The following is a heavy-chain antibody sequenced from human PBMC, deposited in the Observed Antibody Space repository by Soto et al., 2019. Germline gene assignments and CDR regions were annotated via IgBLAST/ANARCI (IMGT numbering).Heavy chain of an antibody. D-gene: IGHD3-3*01. CDR1: GYSFTSYW. CDR3: ARRRYDFWSGYSDYYFDY. CDR2: IYPGDSDT. V-gene: IGHV5-51*01. J-gene: IGHJ4*02. Sequence: PGESLKISCKGSGYSFTSYWIAWVRQMPGKGLECMGIIYPGDSDTRYSPSFQGQVTISVDKSINTAYLQWSSLKASDTAMYYCARRRYDFWSGYSDYYFDYWGQGTLVTVSS.